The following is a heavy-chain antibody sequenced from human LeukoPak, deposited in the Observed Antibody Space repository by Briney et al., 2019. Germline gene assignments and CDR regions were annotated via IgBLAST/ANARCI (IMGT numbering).Heavy chain of an antibody. CDR2: INHSGST. CDR3: ARGSRGNFDY. CDR1: GGSFSGYY. V-gene: IGHV4-34*01. Sequence: SEALSLTCAVYGGSFSGYYWRWIRQPPGKGLEWIAEINHSGSTNYYPSPKSRVTISVATSKYQFSLKLSSVTAADTAVDYCARGSRGNFDYWGQGTLVTVSS. J-gene: IGHJ4*02.